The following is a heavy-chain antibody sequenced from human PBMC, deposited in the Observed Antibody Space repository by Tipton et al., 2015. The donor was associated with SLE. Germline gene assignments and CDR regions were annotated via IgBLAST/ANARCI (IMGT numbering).Heavy chain of an antibody. Sequence: GSLRLSCAASGFTFSSYGMHWVRQAPGKGLEWVSSISSSSSYTNYADSVKGRFTISRDNAKNSLYLQMNSLRAEDTAVYYCARRVAAGPKDYFDYWGQGTLVTVSS. J-gene: IGHJ4*02. V-gene: IGHV3-21*04. CDR1: GFTFSSYG. CDR2: ISSSSSYT. D-gene: IGHD6-19*01. CDR3: ARRVAAGPKDYFDY.